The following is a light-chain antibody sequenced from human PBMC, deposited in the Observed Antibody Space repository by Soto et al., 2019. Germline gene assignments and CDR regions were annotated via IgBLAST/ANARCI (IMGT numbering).Light chain of an antibody. J-gene: IGKJ4*01. CDR3: QQYCSSPFT. CDR2: GAS. Sequence: EIVLTQSPGTLSLSPGERATLSCRASQSVSSSYLAWYQPKPGQAPRLLIYGASSRATGIPDRFSGSGSGTAFTRTISRLEPEDFAVYYWQQYCSSPFTFGGGTKVEIK. CDR1: QSVSSSY. V-gene: IGKV3-20*01.